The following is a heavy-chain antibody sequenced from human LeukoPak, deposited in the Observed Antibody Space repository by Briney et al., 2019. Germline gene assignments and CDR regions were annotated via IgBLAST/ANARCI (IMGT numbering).Heavy chain of an antibody. Sequence: SETLSLTCTVSGGSISSSSYYWGWIRQPPGKGLEWIGSIYYSGSTYYNPSLKSRVTISVDTSKNQFSLKLSSVTAADTAVYYCARLQQLNGAFDIWGQGTMVTVSS. CDR1: GGSISSSSYY. CDR3: ARLQQLNGAFDI. CDR2: IYYSGST. J-gene: IGHJ3*02. V-gene: IGHV4-39*01. D-gene: IGHD6-13*01.